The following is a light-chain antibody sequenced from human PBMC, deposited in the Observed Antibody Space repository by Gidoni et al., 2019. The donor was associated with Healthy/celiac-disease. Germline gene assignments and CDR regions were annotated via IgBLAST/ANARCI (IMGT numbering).Light chain of an antibody. CDR1: QSISRY. V-gene: IGKV1-39*01. CDR3: QQSYSTPRT. Sequence: DIPMTQSPSSLSASVGDSVTITCRASQSISRYLNLYQQKPGKAPKLLIYAASSLRSGVPSRFSGSGSGTDFTLTIRSLQPEDFATYYCQQSYSTPRTFGQGTKVEIK. J-gene: IGKJ1*01. CDR2: AAS.